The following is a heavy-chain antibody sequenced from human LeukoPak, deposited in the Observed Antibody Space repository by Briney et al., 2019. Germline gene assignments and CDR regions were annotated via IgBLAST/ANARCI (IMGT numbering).Heavy chain of an antibody. V-gene: IGHV4-61*02. CDR1: GGSISSGSYY. J-gene: IGHJ3*02. CDR3: ARLRIVGATRGAFDI. CDR2: IYTSGST. Sequence: PSETLSLTCTVSGGSISSGSYYWSWIRQPAGKGLEWIGRIYTSGSTNYNPSLKSRVTISVDTSKNQFSLKLSSVTAADTAVYYCARLRIVGATRGAFDIWGQGTMVTVSS. D-gene: IGHD1-26*01.